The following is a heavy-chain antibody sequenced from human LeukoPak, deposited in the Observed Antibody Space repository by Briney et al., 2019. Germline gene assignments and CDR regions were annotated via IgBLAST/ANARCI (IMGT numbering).Heavy chain of an antibody. D-gene: IGHD6-13*01. CDR2: ISGSGGST. CDR3: AKSISGIAAAGQFDY. V-gene: IGHV3-23*01. Sequence: GGSLRLSCAASGFTFSSYAMSWVRQAPGKGLEWVSAISGSGGSTYCADSVKGRFTISRDNSKNTLYLQMNSLRAEDTAVYYCAKSISGIAAAGQFDYWGQGTLVTVSS. CDR1: GFTFSSYA. J-gene: IGHJ4*02.